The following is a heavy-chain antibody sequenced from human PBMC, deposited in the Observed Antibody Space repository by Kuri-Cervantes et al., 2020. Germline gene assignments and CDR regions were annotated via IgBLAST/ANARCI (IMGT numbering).Heavy chain of an antibody. V-gene: IGHV1-69*13. D-gene: IGHD2/OR15-2a*01. Sequence: SVNVSCKASGGTFSSYAISWVRQAPGQGLEWMGGIIPIFGTANYAQKFQGRVTITADESTSTAYMELSSLRSEDAAVYYCASPHQAEEYLRYGMDVWGQGTTVTVSS. CDR2: IIPIFGTA. CDR1: GGTFSSYA. CDR3: ASPHQAEEYLRYGMDV. J-gene: IGHJ6*02.